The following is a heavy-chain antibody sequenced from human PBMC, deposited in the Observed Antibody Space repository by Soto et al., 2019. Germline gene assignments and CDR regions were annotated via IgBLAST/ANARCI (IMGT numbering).Heavy chain of an antibody. Sequence: SETLSLTCSVSGGSISSGDYYWNWIRQPPGKGLEWIGHIYYSGSTYYNSSLKSRVTISLDTSKNQFSLKLSSVTAADTAVYYCARGYGRNFDYWGQGTLVTVSS. CDR2: IYYSGST. D-gene: IGHD5-18*01. J-gene: IGHJ4*02. CDR3: ARGYGRNFDY. CDR1: GGSISSGDYY. V-gene: IGHV4-30-4*01.